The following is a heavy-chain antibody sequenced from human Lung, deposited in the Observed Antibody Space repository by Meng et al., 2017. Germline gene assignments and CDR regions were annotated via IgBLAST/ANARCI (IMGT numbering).Heavy chain of an antibody. J-gene: IGHJ4*02. CDR1: GGSFSDYY. V-gene: IGHV4-34*01. D-gene: IGHD4-11*01. CDR3: ARGPTTMAHDFDY. Sequence: QVRLRQGGAGLVKPSETLSLTCVVSGGSFSDYYWSWIRQPPGKGLEWIGEINHSGSTNYNPSLESRATISVDTSQNNLSLKLSSVTAADSAVYYCARGPTTMAHDFDYWGQGTLVTASS. CDR2: INHSGST.